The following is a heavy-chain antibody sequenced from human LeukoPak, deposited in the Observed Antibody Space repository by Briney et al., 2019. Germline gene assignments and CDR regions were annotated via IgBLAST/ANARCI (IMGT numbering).Heavy chain of an antibody. Sequence: ASVKVSCKASGYTFTGYYMHWVRQAPGQGLEWMGWFNPNSGGTNCAQKFQGRVTMTRDTSISTAYMELSRLRSDDTAVYYCARDPYSSSADLDYWGQGTLVTVSS. J-gene: IGHJ4*02. D-gene: IGHD6-6*01. CDR1: GYTFTGYY. CDR2: FNPNSGGT. CDR3: ARDPYSSSADLDY. V-gene: IGHV1-2*02.